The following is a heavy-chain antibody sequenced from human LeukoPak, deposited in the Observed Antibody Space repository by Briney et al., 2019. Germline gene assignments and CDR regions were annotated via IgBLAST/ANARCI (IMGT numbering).Heavy chain of an antibody. Sequence: GESLKISCKASGYSFTSYWIGWVHQLRGKGQEWMGIIYPGDSDTRYSPSFQGQVTISADKSISTAYLQWSSLKASDTAMYYCARLCAIGLFDPWGQGTLVTVSS. CDR2: IYPGDSDT. J-gene: IGHJ5*02. CDR1: GYSFTSYW. CDR3: ARLCAIGLFDP. V-gene: IGHV5-51*07. D-gene: IGHD2-21*01.